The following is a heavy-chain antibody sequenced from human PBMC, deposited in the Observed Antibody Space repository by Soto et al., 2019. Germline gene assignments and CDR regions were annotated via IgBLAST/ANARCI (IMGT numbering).Heavy chain of an antibody. J-gene: IGHJ5*02. CDR2: ISYSGNT. CDR1: GGSVNVGDHY. V-gene: IGHV4-30-4*08. CDR3: ASPKIAFYNWFDP. Sequence: PSETLSLTCTVSGGSVNVGDHYWSWIRHFPGRGLEWIGYISYSGNTYYNPSLKSRVTISVDTSKNQFSLKLSSVTAADTAVYYCASPKIAFYNWFDPWGQGTLVTVSS. D-gene: IGHD3-3*02.